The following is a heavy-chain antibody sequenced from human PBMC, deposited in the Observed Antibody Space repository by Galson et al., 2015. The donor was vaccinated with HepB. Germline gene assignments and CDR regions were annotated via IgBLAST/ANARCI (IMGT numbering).Heavy chain of an antibody. CDR2: ISWNSGSI. CDR1: GFTFDAYA. V-gene: IGHV3-9*01. D-gene: IGHD1-26*01. Sequence: SLRLSCAASGFTFDAYAMHWVRQAPGKGLEWVSGISWNSGSIGYADSVKGRFTISRDNAKNSLYLQMNSLRAEDTALYYCAKDMGGSYYYFDYWGQGTLVTVSS. CDR3: AKDMGGSYYYFDY. J-gene: IGHJ4*02.